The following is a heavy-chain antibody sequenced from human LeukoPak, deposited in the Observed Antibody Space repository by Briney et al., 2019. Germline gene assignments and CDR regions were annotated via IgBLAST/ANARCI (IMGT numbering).Heavy chain of an antibody. J-gene: IGHJ4*02. V-gene: IGHV3-21*01. CDR2: ITNSGYI. CDR1: GFTFTSYI. D-gene: IGHD3-22*01. CDR3: ARDFEERGYYLADFDY. Sequence: GGSLRLSCAASGFTFTSYIMNWVRQAPGKGLEWVSSITNSGYIYYADSVKGRFTISRDNAKNSLYLQMDNLRADDTAVYFCARDFEERGYYLADFDYWGQATLVTVSS.